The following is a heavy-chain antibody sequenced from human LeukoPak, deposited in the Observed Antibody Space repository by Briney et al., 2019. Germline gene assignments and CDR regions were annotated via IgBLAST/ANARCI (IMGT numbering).Heavy chain of an antibody. V-gene: IGHV3-23*01. CDR2: ISGSGGTT. CDR3: AILSVDIIATSGA. D-gene: IGHD5-12*01. Sequence: GGSLRLSCVASGFTFSSSAMSWVRQAPGKGLEWVSRISGSGGTTNYADSVKGRFTISRDSSKNTLYLQMNSLRPEDTAVYYCAILSVDIIATSGAWGQGTLVTVSS. CDR1: GFTFSSSA. J-gene: IGHJ5*02.